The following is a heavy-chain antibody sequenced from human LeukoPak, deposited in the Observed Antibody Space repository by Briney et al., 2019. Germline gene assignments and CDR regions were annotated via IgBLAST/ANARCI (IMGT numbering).Heavy chain of an antibody. V-gene: IGHV3-48*03. J-gene: IGHJ3*02. D-gene: IGHD4-23*01. Sequence: GGSLRLSCAASGFTFSAYEMNWVRQAPGKGLEWVSYIGSSGGTVYYADSVKGRFTISRDNAKNSLYMQMESLRDEDTAIYYCARDTLEYSNSPDALDIWGQGTMVTVSS. CDR3: ARDTLEYSNSPDALDI. CDR2: IGSSGGTV. CDR1: GFTFSAYE.